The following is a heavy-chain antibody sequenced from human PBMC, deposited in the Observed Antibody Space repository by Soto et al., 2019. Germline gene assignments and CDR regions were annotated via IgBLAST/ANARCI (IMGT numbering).Heavy chain of an antibody. Sequence: QVQLVESGGGVVQSGRSLTLSCAASGFSLRTYGMHWLRRAPGKGLEWVAFIWYDGTKKFYANSVKGRSTISKDNSKNILYLQMSGLRVEDTAVYYCARDVLTAVAGSVNWFDPWGQGTLVTVSS. CDR2: IWYDGTKK. CDR3: ARDVLTAVAGSVNWFDP. J-gene: IGHJ5*02. D-gene: IGHD6-19*01. CDR1: GFSLRTYG. V-gene: IGHV3-33*01.